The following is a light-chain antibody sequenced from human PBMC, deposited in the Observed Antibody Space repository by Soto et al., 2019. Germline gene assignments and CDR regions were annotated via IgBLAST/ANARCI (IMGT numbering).Light chain of an antibody. V-gene: IGLV2-23*02. CDR1: GSDIGSYDL. Sequence: QSAPTQPASVSGSPGQSITISCTGTGSDIGSYDLVSWYQQHADKVPKLIIYEVRKRPSGVSNRFSGSKSGNTASLTISGLQAEDEADYYCCSGSTTFYVFGTGTKLTVL. CDR2: EVR. J-gene: IGLJ1*01. CDR3: CSGSTTFYV.